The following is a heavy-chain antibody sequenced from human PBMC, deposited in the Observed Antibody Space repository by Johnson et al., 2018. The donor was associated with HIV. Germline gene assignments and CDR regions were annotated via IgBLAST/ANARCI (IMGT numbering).Heavy chain of an antibody. Sequence: QVQLVESGGGVVQPGRSLRLSCAASGFTFSSYGMHWVRQAPGKGLEWVAFIRYDGSNKYYADSVKGRFTISRDNSKNTLYLQMNSLRAEDTAVYYCAKDMENSGAAAGIHGAFDIWGQGTMVTVSS. CDR3: AKDMENSGAAAGIHGAFDI. CDR2: IRYDGSNK. D-gene: IGHD6-13*01. CDR1: GFTFSSYG. J-gene: IGHJ3*02. V-gene: IGHV3-30*02.